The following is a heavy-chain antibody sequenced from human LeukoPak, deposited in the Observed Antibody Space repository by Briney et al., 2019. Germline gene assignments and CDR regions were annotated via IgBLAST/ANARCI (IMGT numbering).Heavy chain of an antibody. Sequence: SETLSLTCTVSGGSISSSSYYWGWIRQPPGKGLEWIGSIYYSGSTYYNPSLKSRVTISVDTSKNQFSLKLSSVTAADTAVYYCARAQQLVTSSGPNYYYYYMDVWGKGTTVTVSS. D-gene: IGHD6-13*01. CDR3: ARAQQLVTSSGPNYYYYYMDV. CDR1: GGSISSSSYY. V-gene: IGHV4-39*07. CDR2: IYYSGST. J-gene: IGHJ6*03.